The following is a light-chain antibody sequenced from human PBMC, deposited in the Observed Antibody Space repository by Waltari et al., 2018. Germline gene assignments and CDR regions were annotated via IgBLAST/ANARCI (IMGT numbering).Light chain of an antibody. CDR1: QSVISTY. J-gene: IGKJ1*01. CDR3: QQYGSSPRT. Sequence: EIVLTQSPGTLSLSPGEGATLSCRASQSVISTYLAWYQQKPGQSPRLLIYGAYSRATGIADRFSGSGSGTDFTLTISRLEPEDFAVYYCQQYGSSPRTFGQGTKVEIK. V-gene: IGKV3-20*01. CDR2: GAY.